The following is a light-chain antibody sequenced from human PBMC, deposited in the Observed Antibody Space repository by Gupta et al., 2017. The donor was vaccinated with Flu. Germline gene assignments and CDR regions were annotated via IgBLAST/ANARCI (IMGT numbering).Light chain of an antibody. CDR2: DND. J-gene: IGLJ2*01. CDR1: TSDVGGNY. CDR3: ESMHTTRSDVV. Sequence: KVTNTCSGGTSDVGGNYVSWYHHRPGAAPNLLLYDNDRRTTGMPARFSGSKCATSATITTTRLQSGGAAYFYCESMHTTRSDVVFGGGTKPTVL. V-gene: IGLV1-51*01.